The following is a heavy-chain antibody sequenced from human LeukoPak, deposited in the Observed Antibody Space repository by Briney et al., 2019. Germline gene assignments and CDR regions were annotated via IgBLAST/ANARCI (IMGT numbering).Heavy chain of an antibody. J-gene: IGHJ6*02. V-gene: IGHV4-34*01. CDR3: ARETRGYGMDV. CDR2: INHSGST. Sequence: SETLSLTCAVYGGSFSGYYWSWIRQPPGKGLEWIGEINHSGSTNYNPSLKSRVTISVDTSKNQFSLKLSSVTAADTAVYYCARETRGYGMDVWGQGTTVTVSS. CDR1: GGSFSGYY.